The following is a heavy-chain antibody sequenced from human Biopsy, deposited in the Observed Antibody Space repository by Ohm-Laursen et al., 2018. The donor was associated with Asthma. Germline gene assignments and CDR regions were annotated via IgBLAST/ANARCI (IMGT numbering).Heavy chain of an antibody. Sequence: SLRLSCAASGFTFSSYGMHWVRQAPGKGLEWVAVMSFVGRQTYYADSVKGRFTISRDNSKNTLYLQMNSLRAEDTAVYYCAKERYYDFWSGYPIWGQGTMVTVSS. J-gene: IGHJ3*02. CDR2: MSFVGRQT. D-gene: IGHD3-3*01. V-gene: IGHV3-30*18. CDR3: AKERYYDFWSGYPI. CDR1: GFTFSSYG.